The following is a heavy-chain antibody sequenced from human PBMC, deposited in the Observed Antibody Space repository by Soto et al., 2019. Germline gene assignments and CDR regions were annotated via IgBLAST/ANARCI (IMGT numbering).Heavy chain of an antibody. J-gene: IGHJ6*02. CDR3: ARAHGNYYYGMDV. CDR2: IYHSGST. CDR1: GGSISSSNW. D-gene: IGHD4-17*01. V-gene: IGHV4-4*02. Sequence: SETLSLTCAVSGGSISSSNWWSWVRQPPGKGLEWIGEIYHSGSTNYNPSLKSRVTISVDKSKNQFSLKLSSVTAADTAVYYCARAHGNYYYGMDVWGQGTTVTVSS.